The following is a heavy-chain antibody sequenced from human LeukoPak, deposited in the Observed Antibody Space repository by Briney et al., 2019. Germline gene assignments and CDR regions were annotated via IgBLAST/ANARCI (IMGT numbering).Heavy chain of an antibody. CDR1: GFTFSSYS. Sequence: KPGGSLRLSCAASGFTFSSYSMNWLRQAPGKGLEWVSSISSSGSSMFYADSVKGRFTISRVNAKNSLYLQMNSLRAEDTALYYCARDYLVVPAAMWWFDPRGQGTLVTVSS. J-gene: IGHJ5*02. CDR2: ISSSGSSM. V-gene: IGHV3-21*01. CDR3: ARDYLVVPAAMWWFDP. D-gene: IGHD2-2*01.